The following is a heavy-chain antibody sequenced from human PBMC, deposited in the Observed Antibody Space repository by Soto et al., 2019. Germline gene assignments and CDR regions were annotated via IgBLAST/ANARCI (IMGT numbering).Heavy chain of an antibody. CDR2: IYYSGST. Sequence: QVQLQASGPGLVKPSETLSLTCTVSGGSISSYYWSWIRQPPGKGLEWIGYIYYSGSTNYNPSLKSRFTISVDTSKNPFSLKLSSVTAADTAVDYCARFHSCYDGFDYWGQGTLVTVSS. CDR3: ARFHSCYDGFDY. D-gene: IGHD5-12*01. J-gene: IGHJ4*02. CDR1: GGSISSYY. V-gene: IGHV4-59*08.